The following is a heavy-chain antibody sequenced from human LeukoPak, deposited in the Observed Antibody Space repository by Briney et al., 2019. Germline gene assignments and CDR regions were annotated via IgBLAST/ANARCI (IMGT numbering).Heavy chain of an antibody. Sequence: PGGSLRLSCAASGFTFSSYAMHWVRQAPGKGLEWVSAISDSGGSTYYADSVKGRFTISRDNSKNTLYLQMNSLRAEDTAVFYCAKGWFYFDYWGQGTLVTVSS. J-gene: IGHJ4*02. D-gene: IGHD3-9*01. CDR2: ISDSGGST. CDR1: GFTFSSYA. V-gene: IGHV3-23*01. CDR3: AKGWFYFDY.